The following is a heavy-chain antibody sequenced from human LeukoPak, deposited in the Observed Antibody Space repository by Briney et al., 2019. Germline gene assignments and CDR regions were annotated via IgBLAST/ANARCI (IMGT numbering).Heavy chain of an antibody. Sequence: ASVKVSCKASGYTFTGYYMHWVRQATGQGLEWMGWMNPNSGNTGYAQKFQGRVTMTRNTSISTAYMELSSLRSEDTAVYYCARVGTYYDFWSGYYHYYYGMDVWGQGTTVTVSS. CDR1: GYTFTGYY. V-gene: IGHV1-8*02. D-gene: IGHD3-3*01. CDR2: MNPNSGNT. J-gene: IGHJ6*02. CDR3: ARVGTYYDFWSGYYHYYYGMDV.